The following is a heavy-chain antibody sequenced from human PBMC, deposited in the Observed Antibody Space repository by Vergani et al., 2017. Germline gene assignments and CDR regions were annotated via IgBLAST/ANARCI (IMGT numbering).Heavy chain of an antibody. J-gene: IGHJ5*02. Sequence: EVQLEESGGGLVLPGRSLRLSCVASGFTSAGYAMHWVRQAPGKGLEWVSGISWTSNSIGYADSLKGRFTISRDNAKNSLYLQMNSLRAEDTALYYCAKDLGTSSGGGWFDPWGQGTLVTVSS. CDR2: ISWTSNSI. D-gene: IGHD6-6*01. CDR1: GFTSAGYA. V-gene: IGHV3-9*02. CDR3: AKDLGTSSGGGWFDP.